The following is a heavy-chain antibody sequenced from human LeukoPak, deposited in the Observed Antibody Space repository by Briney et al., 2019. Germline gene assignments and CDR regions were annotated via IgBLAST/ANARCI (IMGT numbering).Heavy chain of an antibody. Sequence: PGGSLRLSCAASEFTFSDYYMTWIRQAPGKGLEWLSHISSTGTTKYYADSVKGRFTISRDNAKNSLYLQMNSLRAEDTAVYYCAELGITMIGGVWGKGTTVTISS. CDR2: ISSTGTTK. J-gene: IGHJ6*04. CDR3: AELGITMIGGV. CDR1: EFTFSDYY. D-gene: IGHD3-10*02. V-gene: IGHV3-11*04.